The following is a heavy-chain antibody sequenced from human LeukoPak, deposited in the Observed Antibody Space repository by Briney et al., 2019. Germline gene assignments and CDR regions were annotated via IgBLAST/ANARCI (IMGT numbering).Heavy chain of an antibody. CDR1: GYTFTSYG. V-gene: IGHV1-18*01. Sequence: ASVKVSCKASGYTFTSYGISWVRQAPGQGLEWMGWISAYNGNTNYAQKLQGRVTMTRDTSISTAYMELSRLRSDDTAIYYCARALWNDAFDIWGQGTMVTVSS. CDR2: ISAYNGNT. D-gene: IGHD2-21*01. J-gene: IGHJ3*02. CDR3: ARALWNDAFDI.